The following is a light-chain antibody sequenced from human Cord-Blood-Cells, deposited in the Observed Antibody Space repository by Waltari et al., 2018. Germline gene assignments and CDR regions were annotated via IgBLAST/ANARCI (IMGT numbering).Light chain of an antibody. J-gene: IGLJ3*02. V-gene: IGLV2-23*01. CDR2: EGS. CDR1: SSDVGSYTL. CDR3: CSYAGSWV. Sequence: QSALTQPASVSGSPGQSITISCTGTSSDVGSYTLVSWYQQHPGKAPKLMIYEGSKRPSVVSNRFSGSKSGNTAPLTISGLQAEDEADYYCCSYAGSWVFGGGTKLTVL.